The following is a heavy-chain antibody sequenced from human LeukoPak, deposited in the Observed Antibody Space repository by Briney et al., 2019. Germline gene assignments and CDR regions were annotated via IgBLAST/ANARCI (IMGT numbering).Heavy chain of an antibody. CDR3: ARAHDYGIDY. V-gene: IGHV3-64D*09. D-gene: IGHD4-17*01. J-gene: IGHJ4*02. CDR1: GFTFSSYA. CDR2: ISSNGGNT. Sequence: GGSLRLSCSASGFTFSSYAIHWVRQAPGKGLEYVSGISSNGGNTYNANSLKGRITISRDNSKNTVDLQMSSLRTEDTAVYYCARAHDYGIDYWGQGTLVTVSS.